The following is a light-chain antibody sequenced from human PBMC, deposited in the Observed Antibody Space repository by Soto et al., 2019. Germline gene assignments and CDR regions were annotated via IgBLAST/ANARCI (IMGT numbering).Light chain of an antibody. CDR1: QSVSSIY. V-gene: IGKV3-15*01. CDR2: GAS. J-gene: IGKJ1*01. Sequence: DIVLTQSPGTLSLSPGERATLSCRASQSVSSIYLAWYQQKPGQAPRLLISGASTGATGIPARFSGSGSGTEFTLTISSLQSEDFAVYYCQQYNNWPPWTFGQGTKVDIK. CDR3: QQYNNWPPWT.